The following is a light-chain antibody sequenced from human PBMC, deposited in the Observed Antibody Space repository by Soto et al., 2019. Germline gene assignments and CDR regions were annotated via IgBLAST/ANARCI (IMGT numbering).Light chain of an antibody. CDR1: SSDVGGYNY. J-gene: IGLJ1*01. V-gene: IGLV2-14*01. CDR2: EVS. CDR3: SSYTSSSTLVV. Sequence: QSALTQPASVSGSPGQSITISCTGTSSDVGGYNYVSRYQQHPGKAPKLMIYEVSNRPSGVSNRFSGSKSGNTASLTISGLQAEDEADYYRSSYTSSSTLVVFGTGTKVTVL.